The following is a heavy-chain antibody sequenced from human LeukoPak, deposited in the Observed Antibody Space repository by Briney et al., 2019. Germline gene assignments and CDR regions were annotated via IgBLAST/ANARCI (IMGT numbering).Heavy chain of an antibody. J-gene: IGHJ6*03. CDR3: ARGGQFRELLYLRDYYYYYMDV. V-gene: IGHV4-59*01. CDR2: IYYSGST. Sequence: SETLSLTCTVSGGSIGGYYWSWIRQPPGKGLEWIGYIYYSGSTNYNPSLKSRVTISVDTSKNQFSLKLSSVTAADTAVYYCARGGQFRELLYLRDYYYYYMDVWGKGTTVTVSS. D-gene: IGHD3-10*01. CDR1: GGSIGGYY.